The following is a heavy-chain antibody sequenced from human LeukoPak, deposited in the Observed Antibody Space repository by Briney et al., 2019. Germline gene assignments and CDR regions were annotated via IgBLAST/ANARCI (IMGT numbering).Heavy chain of an antibody. J-gene: IGHJ4*02. CDR2: INPSGGST. CDR1: GCTFTSYY. CDR3: AREVIVGARFDY. D-gene: IGHD1-26*01. V-gene: IGHV1-46*01. Sequence: ASVKVSCKASGCTFTSYYMHWVRQAPGQGLEWMGIINPSGGSTSYAQKFQGRVTMTRDTSTSTVYMELSSLRSEDTAVYYCAREVIVGARFDYWGQGTLVTVSS.